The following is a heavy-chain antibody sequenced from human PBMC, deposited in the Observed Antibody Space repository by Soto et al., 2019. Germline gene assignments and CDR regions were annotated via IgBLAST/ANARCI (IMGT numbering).Heavy chain of an antibody. Sequence: GGSLRLSCAASGFTFDDYAMHWVRQAPGKGLEWVSGISWNSGSIGYADSVKGRFTISRDNAKNSLYLQMNSLRAVDTALYYCAKARCIWDSLGNYFVYWGQGTLITDSA. CDR3: AKARCIWDSLGNYFVY. J-gene: IGHJ4*02. CDR2: ISWNSGSI. D-gene: IGHD5-18*01. CDR1: GFTFDDYA. V-gene: IGHV3-9*01.